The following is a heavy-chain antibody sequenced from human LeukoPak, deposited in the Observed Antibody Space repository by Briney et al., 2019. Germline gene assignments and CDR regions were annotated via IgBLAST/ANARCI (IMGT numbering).Heavy chain of an antibody. CDR2: VFYNGST. Sequence: SETLSLTCTVSGGSISTFYWTWIRQPPGKGLEWIGNVFYNGSTNYNPSLKSRVTISEDTSKNQFSLKLKSATAADTAVYYCARPRLKFDFWSGLVYWGQGTLDTVPS. D-gene: IGHD3-3*01. CDR3: ARPRLKFDFWSGLVY. CDR1: GGSISTFY. J-gene: IGHJ4*02. V-gene: IGHV4-59*01.